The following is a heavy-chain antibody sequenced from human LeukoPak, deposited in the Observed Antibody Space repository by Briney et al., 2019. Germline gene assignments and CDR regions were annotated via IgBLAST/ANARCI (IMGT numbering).Heavy chain of an antibody. J-gene: IGHJ6*02. Sequence: SQTLSLTCTVSGGSINCGGCCWSWIRQHPGMGLEWIGYIHYSGNTFYNPSLKSRLIMSVDTSRNQFSLKLTSATAADTAVYYCARLGSGKYDILTGHYYYGLDDWGQGTTVTVSS. D-gene: IGHD3-9*01. CDR2: IHYSGNT. V-gene: IGHV4-31*03. CDR3: ARLGSGKYDILTGHYYYGLDD. CDR1: GGSINCGGCC.